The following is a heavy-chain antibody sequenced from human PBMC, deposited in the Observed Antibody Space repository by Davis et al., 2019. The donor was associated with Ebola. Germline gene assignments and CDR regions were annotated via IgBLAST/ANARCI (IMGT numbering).Heavy chain of an antibody. CDR2: ISSSSSTI. V-gene: IGHV3-48*02. CDR3: ARDWAGLDV. D-gene: IGHD3-16*01. J-gene: IGHJ6*04. CDR1: GFTYSSYS. Sequence: GESLNISCAASGFTYSSYSMNWVRAAPGKGLEWVSYISSSSSTIYYADSVKGRFTISRDNAKNSLYLQMNSLRDEDTAVYYCARDWAGLDVWGKGTTVTVSS.